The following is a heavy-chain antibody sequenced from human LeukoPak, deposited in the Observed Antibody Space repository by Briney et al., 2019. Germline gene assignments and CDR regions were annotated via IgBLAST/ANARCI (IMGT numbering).Heavy chain of an antibody. Sequence: LGASLKISCKGSGYSFTSYWIGWVRQMPGKGLEWMGIIYPGDSDTRYSPSFQGQVTISADKSISTAYLQWSSLKASDTAMYYCATSTYYYDSSGYPCPVGAFDIWGQGTMVTVSS. D-gene: IGHD3-22*01. CDR3: ATSTYYYDSSGYPCPVGAFDI. V-gene: IGHV5-51*01. J-gene: IGHJ3*02. CDR2: IYPGDSDT. CDR1: GYSFTSYW.